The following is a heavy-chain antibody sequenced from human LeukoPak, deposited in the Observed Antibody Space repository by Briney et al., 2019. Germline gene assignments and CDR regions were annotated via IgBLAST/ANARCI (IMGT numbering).Heavy chain of an antibody. V-gene: IGHV3-21*01. Sequence: GGSLRLSCAASGFTFSSYSMNWVRQAPGQGLEWVSSISSSSSYIYYADSVKGRFTISRDNAKNLLYLQLSSLRAEDTAVYYCARGRGVRDHGAHYYYYMDVWGKGTTVTASS. CDR1: GFTFSSYS. CDR3: ARGRGVRDHGAHYYYYMDV. D-gene: IGHD3-10*01. J-gene: IGHJ6*03. CDR2: ISSSSSYI.